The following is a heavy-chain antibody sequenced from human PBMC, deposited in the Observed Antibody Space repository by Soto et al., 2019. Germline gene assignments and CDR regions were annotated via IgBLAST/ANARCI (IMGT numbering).Heavy chain of an antibody. CDR2: IIANNGNT. D-gene: IGHD1-1*01. J-gene: IGHJ4*02. V-gene: IGHV1-18*01. Sequence: QVHLVQSGAEVKKPGASVKVSCKGSGYTFTSYGITWVRQAPGQGLEWMGLIIANNGNTDYAQKPQGRVTVTRDTSTRTAYMELRSLRSDVTAVDYCARGRYGDYWGQGSLFTVSS. CDR3: ARGRYGDY. CDR1: GYTFTSYG.